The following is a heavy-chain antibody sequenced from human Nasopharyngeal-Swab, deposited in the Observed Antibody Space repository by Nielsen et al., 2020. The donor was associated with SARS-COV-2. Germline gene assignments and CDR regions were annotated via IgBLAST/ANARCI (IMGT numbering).Heavy chain of an antibody. V-gene: IGHV4-34*01. CDR3: ARRDPVVVVAALGIRLYDSTKFDP. Sequence: SETLSLTCAVYGGSFSGYYWSWIRQPPGKGLEWIGEINHSGSTKFNPSLNSRVTISVDTSKNQFSLKLNSVTAADTAVYYCARRDPVVVVAALGIRLYDSTKFDPWGQGTLVTVSS. CDR1: GGSFSGYY. CDR2: INHSGST. D-gene: IGHD2-15*01. J-gene: IGHJ5*02.